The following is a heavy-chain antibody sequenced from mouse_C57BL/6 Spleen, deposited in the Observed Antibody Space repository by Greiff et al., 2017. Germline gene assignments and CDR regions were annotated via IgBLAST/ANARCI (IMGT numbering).Heavy chain of an antibody. J-gene: IGHJ4*01. V-gene: IGHV1-82*01. CDR2: IYPGDGDT. Sequence: QVQLQQSGPELVKPGASVKISCKASGYAFSSSWMNWVKQRPGKGLEWIGRIYPGDGDTNYNGKFKGKATLTADKSSSTAYMQLSSLTSEDSAVYFCAREGSYYSNYFYAMDYWGQGTSVTVSS. D-gene: IGHD2-5*01. CDR1: GYAFSSSW. CDR3: AREGSYYSNYFYAMDY.